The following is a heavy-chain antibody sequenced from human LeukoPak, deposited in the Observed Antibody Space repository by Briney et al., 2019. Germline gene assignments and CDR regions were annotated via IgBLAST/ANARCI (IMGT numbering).Heavy chain of an antibody. CDR2: IYSDNT. CDR3: AKDSSVYHYDSRSLDY. J-gene: IGHJ4*02. D-gene: IGHD3-22*01. V-gene: IGHV3-53*01. Sequence: GGSLRLSCTVSGFTVSSNSMSWVRQAPGKGLEWVSFIYSDNTHYSDSVKGRFTISRDNSKNTLYLQMNSLRAEDTAVYYCAKDSSVYHYDSRSLDYWGLGTLVTVSS. CDR1: GFTVSSNS.